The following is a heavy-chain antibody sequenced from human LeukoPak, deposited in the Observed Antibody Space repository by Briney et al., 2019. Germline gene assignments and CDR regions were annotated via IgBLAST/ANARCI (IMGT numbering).Heavy chain of an antibody. CDR1: GYSFTSYG. D-gene: IGHD2-15*01. J-gene: IGHJ4*02. V-gene: IGHV1-18*01. Sequence: GASVKVSCKASGYSFTSYGISWVRQAPGQGLEWMGWISAYNGNTNYAQKLQGRVTMTTDTSTSTAYVELRSLRSDDTAVYYCARSDIVRPPYYFDYWGQGTLVTVSS. CDR3: ARSDIVRPPYYFDY. CDR2: ISAYNGNT.